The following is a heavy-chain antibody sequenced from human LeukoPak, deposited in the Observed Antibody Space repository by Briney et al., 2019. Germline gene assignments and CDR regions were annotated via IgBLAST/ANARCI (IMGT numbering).Heavy chain of an antibody. Sequence: ASVKVSCKASGYTFTGYYMHWVRQAPGQGLEWMGWINPNSGGTNYAQKFQGRVTMTTDTSTSTAYMELRSLRSEDTAVYYCARGQRGWLTSYDWGQGTLVTVSS. CDR3: ARGQRGWLTSYD. J-gene: IGHJ4*02. D-gene: IGHD4/OR15-4a*01. CDR1: GYTFTGYY. CDR2: INPNSGGT. V-gene: IGHV1-2*02.